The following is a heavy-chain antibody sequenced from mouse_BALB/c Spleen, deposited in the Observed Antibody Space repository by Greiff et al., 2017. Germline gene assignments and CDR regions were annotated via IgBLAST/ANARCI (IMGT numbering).Heavy chain of an antibody. D-gene: IGHD2-4*01. CDR1: GYSITSHYA. Sequence: EVQLQESGPGLVKPSQSLSLTCTVTGYSITSHYAWNWIRQFPGNKLEWMGYISYSGSTSYNPSLKSRISITRDTSKNQFFLQLNSVTTEDTATYYCARSYDYDAWFAYWGQGTLVTVSA. CDR3: ARSYDYDAWFAY. V-gene: IGHV3-2*02. CDR2: ISYSGST. J-gene: IGHJ3*01.